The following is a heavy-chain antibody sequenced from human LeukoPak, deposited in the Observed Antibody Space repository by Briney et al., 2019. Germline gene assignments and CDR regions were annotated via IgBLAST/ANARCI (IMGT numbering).Heavy chain of an antibody. CDR2: ISYDGSNK. CDR3: AKDRGEYTVVTHGDAFDI. J-gene: IGHJ3*02. V-gene: IGHV3-30*18. Sequence: GGSLRLSCAASGFTFSSYGMHWVRQAPGKGLEWVAVISYDGSNKYYAGSVKGRFTISRDNSKNTLYLQMNSLRAEDTAVYYCAKDRGEYTVVTHGDAFDIWGQGTMVTVSS. D-gene: IGHD4-23*01. CDR1: GFTFSSYG.